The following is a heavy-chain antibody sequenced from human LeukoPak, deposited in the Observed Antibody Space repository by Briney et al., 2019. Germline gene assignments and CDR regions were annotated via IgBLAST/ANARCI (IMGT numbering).Heavy chain of an antibody. CDR1: GFTFSSSA. V-gene: IGHV3-23*01. J-gene: IGHJ4*02. CDR2: ISNNGGYT. Sequence: PGGSLRLSCAASGFTFSSSAMSWVRQAPGKGLEWVSAISNNGGYTYYADSVKGRFTISRDNSKNTLYLQMNSLRVEDTAVYYCAKNRAVAYNYGPFDYWGQGTLVTVSS. CDR3: AKNRAVAYNYGPFDY. D-gene: IGHD5-18*01.